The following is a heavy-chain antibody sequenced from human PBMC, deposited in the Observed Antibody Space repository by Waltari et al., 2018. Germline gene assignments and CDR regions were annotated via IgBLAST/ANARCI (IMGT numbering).Heavy chain of an antibody. Sequence: EVQLVESGGGLVQPGGSLRLSCAASGFTFSSYEMNWVRQAPGKGLEWLAYIMSSGTTIDYADSVKGRFTISRDNAENSLYLQMNSLRAEDTAVYYCARDHPGYSSAKGFDYWGQGTLVTVSS. D-gene: IGHD6-19*01. CDR3: ARDHPGYSSAKGFDY. V-gene: IGHV3-48*03. CDR1: GFTFSSYE. CDR2: IMSSGTTI. J-gene: IGHJ4*02.